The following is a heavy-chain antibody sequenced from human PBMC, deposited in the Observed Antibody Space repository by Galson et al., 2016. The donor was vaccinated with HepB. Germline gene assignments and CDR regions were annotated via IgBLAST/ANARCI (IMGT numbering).Heavy chain of an antibody. J-gene: IGHJ4*02. CDR1: GYSFSNSW. V-gene: IGHV5-51*01. Sequence: QSGAEVKKAGESVKISCTGSGYSFSNSWIGWVRQMPGRGLEWLGTIYPGDSNTRYSPSFQGQVTISADKSISTAYLQWRGLTASDTAMYYCARGHSGSYFRADFDSWGPGTLVTVSS. D-gene: IGHD1-26*01. CDR3: ARGHSGSYFRADFDS. CDR2: IYPGDSNT.